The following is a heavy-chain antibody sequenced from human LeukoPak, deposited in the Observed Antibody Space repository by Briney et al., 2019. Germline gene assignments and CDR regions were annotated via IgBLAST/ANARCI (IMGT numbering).Heavy chain of an antibody. V-gene: IGHV1-69*13. J-gene: IGHJ5*02. CDR3: ASKTGVISILTGYSPPFDP. CDR1: GGTFSSYA. CDR2: IIPIFGTA. D-gene: IGHD3-9*01. Sequence: SVKVSCKASGGTFSSYAISWVRQAPGQGLEWMGGIIPIFGTANYAQKFQGRVTITADESTSTAYMELSSLRSEDTAVYYCASKTGVISILTGYSPPFDPWGQGTLVTVSS.